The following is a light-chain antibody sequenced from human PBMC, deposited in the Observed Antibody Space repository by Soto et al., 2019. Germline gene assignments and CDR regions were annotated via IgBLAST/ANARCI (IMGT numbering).Light chain of an antibody. CDR3: QQYGASPWT. J-gene: IGKJ1*01. CDR2: DTS. CDR1: QSVSSSH. Sequence: EVELTQSPGTLSLSPGERATLSCSASQSVSSSHLAWYQQKRGQAPRLLIYDTSTRATGIPDRFSGSGSGTDFTLTISRLEPEDFAVYHCQQYGASPWTFGQGTKVDIK. V-gene: IGKV3-20*01.